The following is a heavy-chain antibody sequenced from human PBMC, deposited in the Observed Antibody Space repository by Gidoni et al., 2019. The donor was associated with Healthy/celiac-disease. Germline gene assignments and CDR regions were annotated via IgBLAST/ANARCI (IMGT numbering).Heavy chain of an antibody. Sequence: QVQLQQWGAGLLKPSETLSLTCAVYGGSFSGYYWSWIRQPPGKGLEWIGEINHSGSTNYNPSLKSRVTISVDTSKNQFSLKLSSVTAADTAVYYCARVLRWYHRAFDYWGQGTLDTVSS. CDR1: GGSFSGYY. J-gene: IGHJ4*02. V-gene: IGHV4-34*01. CDR3: ARVLRWYHRAFDY. CDR2: INHSGST. D-gene: IGHD4-17*01.